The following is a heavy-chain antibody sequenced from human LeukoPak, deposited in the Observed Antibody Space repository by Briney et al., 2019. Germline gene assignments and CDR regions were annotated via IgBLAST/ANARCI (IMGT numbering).Heavy chain of an antibody. V-gene: IGHV1-18*01. CDR1: GYTLTELS. CDR3: ARVGLHDYGDYGDY. Sequence: ASVKVSCKVSGYTLTELSMHWVRQAPGQGLEWMGWISAYNGNTNYAQKLQGRVTMTTDTSTSTAYMELRSLRSDDTAVYYCARVGLHDYGDYGDYWGQGTLVTVSS. J-gene: IGHJ4*02. CDR2: ISAYNGNT. D-gene: IGHD4-17*01.